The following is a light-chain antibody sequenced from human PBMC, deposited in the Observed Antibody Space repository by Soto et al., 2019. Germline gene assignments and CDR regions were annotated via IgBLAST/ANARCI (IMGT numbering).Light chain of an antibody. J-gene: IGLJ2*01. CDR2: DVS. CDR3: SSYTSSSTLV. Sequence: QSALTQPASVSGSPGQSITISCTGTSSDVGGYNCVSWYQQHPGKAPKVMIYDVSNRPSGVSNRFSGSKSGNTASLTISGLQAEDEADYYCSSYTSSSTLVFGGGTQLTVL. CDR1: SSDVGGYNC. V-gene: IGLV2-14*01.